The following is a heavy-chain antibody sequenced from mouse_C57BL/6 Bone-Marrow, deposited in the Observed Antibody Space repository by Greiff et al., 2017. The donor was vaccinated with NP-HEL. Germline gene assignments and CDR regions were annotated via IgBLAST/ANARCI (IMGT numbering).Heavy chain of an antibody. J-gene: IGHJ4*01. Sequence: QVQLPQPGAELVKPGASVKLSCKASGYTFNSYWMHWVKQRPGQGLEWIGMIHPNSGSTNYNEKFKSKATLTVDKTSSTAYMQLSSLTSEDSSVYYCARLLAAMDYWGQGTSVTVSS. CDR1: GYTFNSYW. CDR2: IHPNSGST. V-gene: IGHV1-64*01. D-gene: IGHD2-1*01. CDR3: ARLLAAMDY.